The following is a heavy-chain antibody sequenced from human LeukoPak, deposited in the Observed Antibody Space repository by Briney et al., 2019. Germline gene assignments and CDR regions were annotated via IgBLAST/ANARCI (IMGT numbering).Heavy chain of an antibody. CDR2: IKQDGSEK. CDR3: ARGGSYLSAFDI. Sequence: PGGSLRLSCAASGFTFSSYWMSWVRQAPGKGLEWVANIKQDGSEKYYVHSVKGRFTISRDNSKNTLYLQMNSLRAEDTAVYYCARGGSYLSAFDIWGQGTMVTVSS. D-gene: IGHD1-26*01. CDR1: GFTFSSYW. V-gene: IGHV3-7*03. J-gene: IGHJ3*02.